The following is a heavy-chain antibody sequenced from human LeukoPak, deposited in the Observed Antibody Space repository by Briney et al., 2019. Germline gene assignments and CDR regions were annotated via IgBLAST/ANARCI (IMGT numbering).Heavy chain of an antibody. CDR2: IYNIVTA. CDR3: ARARGDSPRIYYYLVG. Sequence: SGTLSLTCSVSGDSISIGDYRWSSICPSPGKGLEWIGYIYNIVTASYNPSLRSRVALSADTFKKQFSLKLNSVTVPDAAVYFCARARGDSPRIYYYLVGWGKGTTVTVSS. V-gene: IGHV4-30-4*02. J-gene: IGHJ6*03. CDR1: GDSISIGDYR. D-gene: IGHD3-16*01.